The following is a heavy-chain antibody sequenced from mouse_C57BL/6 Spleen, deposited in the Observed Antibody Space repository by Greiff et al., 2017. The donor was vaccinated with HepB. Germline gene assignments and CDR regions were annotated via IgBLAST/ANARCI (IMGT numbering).Heavy chain of an antibody. CDR2: INPSNGGT. Sequence: QVQLKQPGTELVKPGASVKLSCKASGYTFTSYWMHWVKQRPGQGLEWIGNINPSNGGTNYNEKFKSKATLTVDKSSSTAYMQLSSLTSEDAAVYYCARSGGVYYGNPRYYFDYWGQGTTLTVSS. D-gene: IGHD2-1*01. J-gene: IGHJ2*01. V-gene: IGHV1-53*01. CDR3: ARSGGVYYGNPRYYFDY. CDR1: GYTFTSYW.